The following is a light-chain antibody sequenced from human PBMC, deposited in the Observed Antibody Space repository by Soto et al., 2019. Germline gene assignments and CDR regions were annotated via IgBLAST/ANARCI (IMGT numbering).Light chain of an antibody. V-gene: IGKV1-5*03. CDR2: KAS. J-gene: IGKJ1*01. CDR3: QQYNSLWT. CDR1: QSISSW. Sequence: DIQMPQSPSTLSASVGARSAITGRASQSISSWLAWYQQKPGKAPKLLIYKASSLESGVPSRFSGSGSGTEFTLTISSLQPDDFATYYRQQYNSLWTFGQGTKVDIK.